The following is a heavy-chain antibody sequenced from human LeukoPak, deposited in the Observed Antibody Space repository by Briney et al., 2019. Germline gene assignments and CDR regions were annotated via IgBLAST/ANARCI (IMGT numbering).Heavy chain of an antibody. J-gene: IGHJ5*02. V-gene: IGHV3-30*02. Sequence: GGSLRLSCAASGFTFSSYGMHWVRQAPGKGLEWVAFIRYDGSNKYYADSVKGRFTISRDNAKNSLYLQMNSLRAEDTALYHCARGFSDYYNWFDPWGQGTLVTVSS. CDR3: ARGFSDYYNWFDP. CDR2: IRYDGSNK. D-gene: IGHD4-11*01. CDR1: GFTFSSYG.